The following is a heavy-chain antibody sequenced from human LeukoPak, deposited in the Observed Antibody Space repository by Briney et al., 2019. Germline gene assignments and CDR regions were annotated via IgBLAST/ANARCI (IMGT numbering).Heavy chain of an antibody. CDR3: ARGVGLLWFGESDAFDI. CDR1: GYTFTSYG. V-gene: IGHV1-18*01. Sequence: ASVKVSCKASGYTFTSYGISWVRQAPGQGLEWMGWISAYNGNTNYAQKLQGRVTITTDTSTSTAYMELRSLRSDDTAVYYCARGVGLLWFGESDAFDIWGQGTMVTVSS. CDR2: ISAYNGNT. D-gene: IGHD3-10*01. J-gene: IGHJ3*02.